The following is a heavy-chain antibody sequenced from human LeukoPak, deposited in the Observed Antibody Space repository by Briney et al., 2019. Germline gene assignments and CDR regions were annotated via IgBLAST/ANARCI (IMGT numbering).Heavy chain of an antibody. J-gene: IGHJ3*02. V-gene: IGHV3-23*01. Sequence: GGSLRLSCAASGFTFSSYAMSWVRQAPGKGLEWVSAISGSGGSTYYADSVKGRFTISRDNSKNTLYLQMNSLRAEDTAVYYCAKEKPDDYYDSTSYDAFDIWGQGTMVTVSS. CDR1: GFTFSSYA. D-gene: IGHD3-22*01. CDR2: ISGSGGST. CDR3: AKEKPDDYYDSTSYDAFDI.